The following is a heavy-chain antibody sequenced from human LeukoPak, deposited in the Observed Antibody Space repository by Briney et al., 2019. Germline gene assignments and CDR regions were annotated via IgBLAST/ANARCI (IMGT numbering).Heavy chain of an antibody. CDR3: ARFPAWGGSGYYFYRDAFDI. CDR2: IYYSGST. CDR1: GGSISSSSYY. V-gene: IGHV4-39*01. D-gene: IGHD3-22*01. Sequence: PSETLSLTCTVSGGSISSSSYYWGWIRQPPGKGLEWIGSIYYSGSTYYNPSLKSRVTISVDTSKNQFSLKLSSVTAADTAVYYCARFPAWGGSGYYFYRDAFDIWGQGTMVTVSS. J-gene: IGHJ3*02.